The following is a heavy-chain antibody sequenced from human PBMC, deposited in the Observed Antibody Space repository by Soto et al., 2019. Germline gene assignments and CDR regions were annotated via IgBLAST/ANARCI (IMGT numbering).Heavy chain of an antibody. CDR3: ARAVDTAMGDY. Sequence: GGSLRLSCAASGFTFSSYGMHWVRQAPGKGLEWVAVIWYDGSNKYYADSVKGRFTISRDNSKNTLYLQMNSLRAEDTAVYYCARAVDTAMGDYWGQGTLVTVSS. J-gene: IGHJ4*02. CDR2: IWYDGSNK. CDR1: GFTFSSYG. D-gene: IGHD5-18*01. V-gene: IGHV3-33*08.